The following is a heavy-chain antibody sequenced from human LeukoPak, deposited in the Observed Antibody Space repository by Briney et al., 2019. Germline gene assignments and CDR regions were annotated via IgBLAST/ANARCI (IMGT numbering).Heavy chain of an antibody. V-gene: IGHV3-74*03. CDR3: YGANAEH. CDR1: LFTLSNYW. J-gene: IGHJ1*01. CDR2: TNTDGSST. D-gene: IGHD4-23*01. Sequence: PGGSLRLSRAHSLFTLSNYWMQWVGQAPRKGLVWVSGTNTDGSSTMYADSVKSRFTIARDNAKNTLYLQMNSLRAEDTAVYYCYGANAEHWGQGTLVTVSS.